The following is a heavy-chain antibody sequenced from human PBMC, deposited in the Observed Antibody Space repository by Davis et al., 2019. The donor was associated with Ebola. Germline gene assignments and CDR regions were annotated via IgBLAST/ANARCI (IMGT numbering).Heavy chain of an antibody. V-gene: IGHV3-23*01. J-gene: IGHJ6*04. Sequence: GGSLRLSCAASGFTFSSYAMSWVRQAPGKGLEWVSAISGNGGSTYYADSAKGRFTISRDNSKNSLYLQMNSLRTEDTALYYCATGGSYQALYYYGMDVWGKGTTVTVSS. D-gene: IGHD1-26*01. CDR3: ATGGSYQALYYYGMDV. CDR2: ISGNGGST. CDR1: GFTFSSYA.